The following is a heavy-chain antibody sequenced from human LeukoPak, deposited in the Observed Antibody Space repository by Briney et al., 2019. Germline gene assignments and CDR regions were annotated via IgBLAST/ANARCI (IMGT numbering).Heavy chain of an antibody. J-gene: IGHJ3*02. CDR3: AAEATMVRGRDAFDI. D-gene: IGHD3-10*01. CDR2: MNPNSGNT. CDR1: GYTFTSYD. Sequence: ASVKVSCKASGYTFTSYDINWVRQATGQGLEWMGWMNPNSGNTGYAQKFQGRVTMTRNTSISTAYMELSSLRSEDTAVYYCAAEATMVRGRDAFDIWGQGTMVTVSS. V-gene: IGHV1-8*01.